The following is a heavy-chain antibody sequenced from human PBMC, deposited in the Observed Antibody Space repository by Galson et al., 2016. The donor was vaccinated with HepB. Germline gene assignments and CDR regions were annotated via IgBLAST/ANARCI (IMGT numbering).Heavy chain of an antibody. CDR1: GFTFSSDS. D-gene: IGHD2-15*01. CDR2: ISRSSSLI. CDR3: VREGGYCYGDSCWYFDL. V-gene: IGHV3-21*01. Sequence: SLRLSCADSGFTFSSDSMNWVRQAPGKGLEWISSISRSSSLIYYADSVTGRFTISRDNAKRSLYLQMNSLRVEETAVYYCVREGGYCYGDSCWYFDLWGRGTVVTVSS. J-gene: IGHJ2*01.